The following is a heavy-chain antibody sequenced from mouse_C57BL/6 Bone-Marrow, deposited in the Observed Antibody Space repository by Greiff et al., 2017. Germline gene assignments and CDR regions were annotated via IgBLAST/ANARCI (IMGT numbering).Heavy chain of an antibody. V-gene: IGHV12-3*02. J-gene: IGHJ1*01. CDR2: ITHSGET. CDR1: GFPITSGYY. D-gene: IGHD1-1*01. Sequence: VKLMESGPGLVKPSQSLFLACSITGFPITSGYYWIWIRQSPGKPLEWMGYITHSGETFYNPSLQSPISITRETSKNQFFLQLHSVTTEDTAMYYCAGGSYGYWYFDVWGAGTTVTVSS. CDR3: AGGSYGYWYFDV.